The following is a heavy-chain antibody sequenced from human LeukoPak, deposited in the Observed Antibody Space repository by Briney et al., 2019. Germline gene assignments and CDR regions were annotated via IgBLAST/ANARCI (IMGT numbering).Heavy chain of an antibody. CDR3: ARVGAMEMAVIGY. V-gene: IGHV1-8*01. CDR2: MNPNSGNT. Sequence: GASVKVSCKASGYTFTSYDINWVRQATGQGLEWMGWMNPNSGNTGYAQKFQGRVTMTRNTSISTAYMELSSLRSDDTAVYYCARVGAMEMAVIGYWGQGTLVTVSS. D-gene: IGHD5-24*01. J-gene: IGHJ4*02. CDR1: GYTFTSYD.